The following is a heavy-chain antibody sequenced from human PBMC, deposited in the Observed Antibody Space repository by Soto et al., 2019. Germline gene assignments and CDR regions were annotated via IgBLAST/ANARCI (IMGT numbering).Heavy chain of an antibody. CDR2: ISYDGSNK. Sequence: QVQLVESGGAVVQPGRSLRLSCAASGFTFSSYGMHWVRQAPGKGLEWVAVISYDGSNKYYADSVKGRFTISRDNSKNTLYLQMNSLRAEDTAVYYCAKDLDYPYYFDYWGQGTLVTVSS. D-gene: IGHD5-12*01. CDR1: GFTFSSYG. CDR3: AKDLDYPYYFDY. J-gene: IGHJ4*02. V-gene: IGHV3-30*18.